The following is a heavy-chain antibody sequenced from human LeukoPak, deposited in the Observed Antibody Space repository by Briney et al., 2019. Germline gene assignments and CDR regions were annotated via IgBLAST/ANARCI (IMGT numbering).Heavy chain of an antibody. J-gene: IGHJ4*02. CDR1: GGSISRYY. Sequence: SETLSLTCSVSGGSISRYYWSWIRQPPGKGLECIGYVYYSGNTNYSPSLKSRLTISVDTSKNQFSLKLTSVTAADTAVYFCARLSSSGGHFDYWGQGTLVTVSS. CDR3: ARLSSSGGHFDY. D-gene: IGHD6-25*01. CDR2: VYYSGNT. V-gene: IGHV4-59*08.